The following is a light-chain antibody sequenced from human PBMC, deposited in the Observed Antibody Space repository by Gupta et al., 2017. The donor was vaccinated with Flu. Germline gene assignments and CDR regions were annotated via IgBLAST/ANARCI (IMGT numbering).Light chain of an antibody. V-gene: IGKV3-11*01. CDR3: QQRSNWPGT. CDR1: QSVSRY. Sequence: EIVLTQSPDTLSLSPGERATLSCRASQSVSRYLAWYQQKPGQAPRLLIYDASNRATGTPARFSGGGSGTDFTLTISSLEPEDFAVYYCQQRSNWPGTFGPGTKVDI. J-gene: IGKJ3*01. CDR2: DAS.